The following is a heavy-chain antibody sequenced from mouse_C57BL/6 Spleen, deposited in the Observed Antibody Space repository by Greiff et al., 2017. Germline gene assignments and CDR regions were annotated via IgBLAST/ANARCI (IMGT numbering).Heavy chain of an antibody. CDR2: INPNNGGT. D-gene: IGHD2-4*01. J-gene: IGHJ3*01. V-gene: IGHV1-18*01. Sequence: VQLQQSGPELVKPGASVKIPCKASGYTFTDYNMDWVKQSHGKSLEWIGDINPNNGGTIYNQKFKGKATLTVDKSSSTAYMELRSLTSEDTAVYYCARKSYDYETWFAYWGQGTLVTVSA. CDR1: GYTFTDYN. CDR3: ARKSYDYETWFAY.